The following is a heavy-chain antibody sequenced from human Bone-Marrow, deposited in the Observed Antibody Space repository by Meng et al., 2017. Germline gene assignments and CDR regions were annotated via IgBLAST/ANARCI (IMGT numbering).Heavy chain of an antibody. CDR1: GYTFTSYY. V-gene: IGHV1-2*06. J-gene: IGHJ3*02. Sequence: ASVKVSCKASGYTFTSYYMHWVRQAPGQGLEWMGRINPNSGGTNYAQKFQGRVTMTRDTSISTAYMELSRLRSDDTAVYYCARDQVVPAAMQDDAFDIWGQGTMVTVSS. CDR2: INPNSGGT. CDR3: ARDQVVPAAMQDDAFDI. D-gene: IGHD2-2*01.